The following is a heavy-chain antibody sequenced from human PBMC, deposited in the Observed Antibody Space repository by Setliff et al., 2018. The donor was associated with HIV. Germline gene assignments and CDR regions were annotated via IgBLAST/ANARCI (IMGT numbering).Heavy chain of an antibody. CDR3: ARMMVRGVILPYYMDV. CDR2: INHSGST. J-gene: IGHJ6*03. Sequence: PSETLSLTCAVYGGSFSGYYWSWIRQAPGKGLEWIGEINHSGSTNYNPSLKSRVTISVDTSKNQFSLKLSSVTAADTAVYYCARMMVRGVILPYYMDVWGQGTTVTVSS. V-gene: IGHV4-34*01. CDR1: GGSFSGYY. D-gene: IGHD3-10*01.